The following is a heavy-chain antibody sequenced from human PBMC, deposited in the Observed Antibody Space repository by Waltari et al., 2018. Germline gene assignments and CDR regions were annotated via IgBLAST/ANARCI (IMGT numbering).Heavy chain of an antibody. V-gene: IGHV1-69*08. D-gene: IGHD6-6*01. J-gene: IGHJ5*02. CDR3: ARDGVSGVGAARPGWFDP. CDR1: GGTFSSYA. CDR2: IIPIFGTA. Sequence: QVQLVQSGAEVKKPGSSVKVSCKASGGTFSSYAISWVRQAPGQGLEWMGRIIPIFGTANYAQKFQGRVTITADKSTSTAYMELSSLRSEDTAVYYCARDGVSGVGAARPGWFDPWGQGTLVTVSS.